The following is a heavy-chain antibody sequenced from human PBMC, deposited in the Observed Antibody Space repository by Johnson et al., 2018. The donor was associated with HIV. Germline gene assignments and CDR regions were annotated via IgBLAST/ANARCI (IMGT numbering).Heavy chain of an antibody. D-gene: IGHD3-22*01. J-gene: IGHJ3*02. V-gene: IGHV3-30*19. CDR2: ISYDGSNK. Sequence: VQLVESGGGVVQPGRSLRLSCAASGFTFSSYGMHWVRQAPGKGLEWVAVISYDGSNKYYADSVKGRFTISRDNSKNTLYLQMNSLRAEDTALYYCAKDMVAYYDSTGDAFDIWGQGTMVTVSS. CDR1: GFTFSSYG. CDR3: AKDMVAYYDSTGDAFDI.